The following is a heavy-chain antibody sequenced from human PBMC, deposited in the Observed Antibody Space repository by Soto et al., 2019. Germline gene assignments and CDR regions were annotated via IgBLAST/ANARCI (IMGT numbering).Heavy chain of an antibody. J-gene: IGHJ5*02. V-gene: IGHV3-23*01. CDR1: GFTFSSYA. D-gene: IGHD6-19*01. CDR3: AKKSGPSGWTRDWFEP. CDR2: ISGSGTRT. Sequence: GGSLRLPCAASGFTFSSYAMTWVRQAPGKGLEWVSAISGSGTRTYYADSVKGRFNISRDNSKNTMYLQMNSLRADDTAVFYCAKKSGPSGWTRDWFEPWGQGTLVTVSS.